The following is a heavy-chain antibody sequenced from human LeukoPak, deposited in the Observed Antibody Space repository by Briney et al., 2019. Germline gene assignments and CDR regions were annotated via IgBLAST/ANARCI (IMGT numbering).Heavy chain of an antibody. Sequence: SQTLSLTCAISGDSVSSSTAVWNWIRQSPSRGLEWLGKTNYRSTRYHDYAVSVTGRIIITPDTSQNQFSLQLNSVTPDDTAVYFCARINWDDAFDVWGQGTMVTVSS. CDR1: GDSVSSSTAV. J-gene: IGHJ3*01. D-gene: IGHD1-1*01. CDR3: ARINWDDAFDV. V-gene: IGHV6-1*01. CDR2: TNYRSTRYH.